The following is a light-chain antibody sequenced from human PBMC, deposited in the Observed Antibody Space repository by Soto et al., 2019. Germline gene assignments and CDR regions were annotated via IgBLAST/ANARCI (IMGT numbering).Light chain of an antibody. Sequence: IRMTQSPSSFSASTGDRVTITCRASQGISSYLAWYQQKPGKAPKLLIYAASTLQSGVPSRFSGSGSGTDFTLTISCLQSEDFATYYCQQYYSYPLLTFGGGTKVEIK. CDR3: QQYYSYPLLT. CDR2: AAS. J-gene: IGKJ4*01. CDR1: QGISSY. V-gene: IGKV1-8*01.